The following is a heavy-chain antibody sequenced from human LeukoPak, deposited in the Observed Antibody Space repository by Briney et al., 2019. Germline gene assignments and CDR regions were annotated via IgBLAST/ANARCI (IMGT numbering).Heavy chain of an antibody. Sequence: KPSETLSLTCTVSGGSIRSSYYYWGWIRQPPGKGLEWIGSIYDSGSTYYNPSLKSRVTISVDTSKNQFSLKLNSVTAADTAVYYCARGGRPDYWGQGTLVTVSS. CDR1: GGSIRSSYYY. CDR3: ARGGRPDY. CDR2: IYDSGST. V-gene: IGHV4-39*01. J-gene: IGHJ4*02. D-gene: IGHD3-16*01.